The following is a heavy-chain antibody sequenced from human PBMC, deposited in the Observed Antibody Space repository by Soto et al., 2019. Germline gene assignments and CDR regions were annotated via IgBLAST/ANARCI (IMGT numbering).Heavy chain of an antibody. CDR2: IYYSGST. D-gene: IGHD2-15*01. CDR3: ARSSCSGGSCYDYMDV. CDR1: GGSISSYY. V-gene: IGHV4-59*01. Sequence: SETLSLTCTVSGGSISSYYWSWIRQPPGKGLEWIGYIYYSGSTNYNPSLKSRVTISVDTSKNQFSLKLSSVTAADTAVYYCARSSCSGGSCYDYMDVWGKGTTVTVSS. J-gene: IGHJ6*03.